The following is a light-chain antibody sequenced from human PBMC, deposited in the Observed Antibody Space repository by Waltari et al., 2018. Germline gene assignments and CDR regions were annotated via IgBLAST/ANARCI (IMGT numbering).Light chain of an antibody. CDR2: SAS. V-gene: IGKV1-39*01. CDR1: QSISNF. Sequence: DIQMTQSPSSLSASVGDRVTITCRASQSISNFLNWYQQKPGEAPKLLIYSASTLQSGSPSRFSGAGSGTDFSLTIISLQPEDFASYYCQQSSTTPSTFGQGTKLEIK. CDR3: QQSSTTPST. J-gene: IGKJ2*01.